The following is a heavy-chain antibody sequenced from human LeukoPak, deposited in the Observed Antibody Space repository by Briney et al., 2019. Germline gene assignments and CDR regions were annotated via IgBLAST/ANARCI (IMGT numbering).Heavy chain of an antibody. CDR3: ARHQGGTTYDY. CDR1: GGSISPYY. J-gene: IGHJ4*02. CDR2: INFLGST. V-gene: IGHV4-59*08. Sequence: SETLSLTCTVSGGSISPYYWSWIRQPPGKGLEWIGYINFLGSTYYDPSLMSRVTISLDTSNNQFSLKLNSVTAADTAVYYCARHQGGTTYDYWGQGTLVTVSS. D-gene: IGHD1-1*01.